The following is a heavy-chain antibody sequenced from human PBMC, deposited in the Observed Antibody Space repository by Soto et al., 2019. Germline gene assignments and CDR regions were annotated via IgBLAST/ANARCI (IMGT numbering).Heavy chain of an antibody. CDR3: ASHDRTTHRI. V-gene: IGHV3-21*01. D-gene: IGHD4-17*01. CDR2: ISSSSSYI. J-gene: IGHJ3*02. CDR1: GFTFSSYS. Sequence: GGSLRLCCAASGFTFSSYSMNWVRQAPGKGLEWVSSISSSSSYIYYADSVKGRFTISRDNAKNSLYLQMNSLRAEDTAVYYCASHDRTTHRIWAQRTMVTVSS.